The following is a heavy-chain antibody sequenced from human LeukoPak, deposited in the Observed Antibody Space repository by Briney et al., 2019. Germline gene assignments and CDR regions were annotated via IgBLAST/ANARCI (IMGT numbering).Heavy chain of an antibody. Sequence: GESLKISCKGSGYSFTSYWIGGVRQMPGKGLEWMGIIYPGDSDTRYSPSFQGQVTISADKSISTAYLQWSSLKASDTAMYYCARERATSTYYYGMDVWGQGTTVTVSS. CDR2: IYPGDSDT. V-gene: IGHV5-51*01. CDR3: ARERATSTYYYGMDV. D-gene: IGHD1-26*01. J-gene: IGHJ6*02. CDR1: GYSFTSYW.